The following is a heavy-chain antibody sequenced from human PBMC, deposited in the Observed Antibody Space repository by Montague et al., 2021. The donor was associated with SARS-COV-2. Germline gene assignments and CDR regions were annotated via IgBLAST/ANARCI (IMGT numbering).Heavy chain of an antibody. D-gene: IGHD3-22*01. V-gene: IGHV4-39*01. Sequence: SETLSLTCTVSGGSISSSSYYWAGIAQPPGKGLKWIGGIYFIGTPSSNPSLKVRVPLSLDTSKNQFPLKLSSVTAADTAVYYCAGGVTMIVVVMRYNWFDPWGQGTLVTVSS. CDR2: IYFIGTP. J-gene: IGHJ5*02. CDR3: AGGVTMIVVVMRYNWFDP. CDR1: GGSISSSSYY.